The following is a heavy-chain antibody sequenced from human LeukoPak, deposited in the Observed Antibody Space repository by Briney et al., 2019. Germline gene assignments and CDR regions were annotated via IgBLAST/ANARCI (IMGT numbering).Heavy chain of an antibody. CDR1: GFTFSSNW. CDR2: IKGDGSST. Sequence: PGGSLRLSSAASGFTFSSNWMHWVRQAPGKGLVWVSRIKGDGSSTSYADSVRGRFTISRDNAKNTLFLQMNSLRAEDTAVYYCVRDGVGAPPFDYWGQGTLVTVSS. V-gene: IGHV3-74*01. D-gene: IGHD1-26*01. CDR3: VRDGVGAPPFDY. J-gene: IGHJ4*02.